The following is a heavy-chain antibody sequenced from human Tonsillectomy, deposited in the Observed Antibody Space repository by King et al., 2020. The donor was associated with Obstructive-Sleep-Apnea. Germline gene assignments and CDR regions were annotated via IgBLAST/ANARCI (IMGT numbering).Heavy chain of an antibody. Sequence: VQLVESGAEVKKPGASVKVSCEASGYTFTGYYMHWVRQTPGQGLEWMGWINPNNGETNYPQKFQGRVTMTRDTSIRTAYMELRRLRSDDTAVYFCARVPGTPIYYTLVAGTFDYWGQGTLVTVSS. J-gene: IGHJ4*02. CDR3: ARVPGTPIYYTLVAGTFDY. CDR1: GYTFTGYY. D-gene: IGHD6-19*01. V-gene: IGHV1-2*02. CDR2: INPNNGET.